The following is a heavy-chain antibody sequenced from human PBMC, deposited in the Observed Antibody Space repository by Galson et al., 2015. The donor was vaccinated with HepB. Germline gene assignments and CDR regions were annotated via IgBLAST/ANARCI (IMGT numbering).Heavy chain of an antibody. CDR1: GFTFGDYA. J-gene: IGHJ6*02. Sequence: SLRLSCAASGFTFGDYAMSWVRQAPGKGLEWVGFIRSKAYGGTTEYAASVKGRFTISRDDSKSIAYLQMNSLKTEDTAVYYCTRDENLWLGSHRSYYYYCMAVWGQGTTVTVSS. CDR2: IRSKAYGGTT. D-gene: IGHD3-10*01. CDR3: TRDENLWLGSHRSYYYYCMAV. V-gene: IGHV3-49*04.